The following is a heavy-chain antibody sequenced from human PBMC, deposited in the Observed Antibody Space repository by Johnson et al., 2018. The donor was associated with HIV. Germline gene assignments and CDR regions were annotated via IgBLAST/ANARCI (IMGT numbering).Heavy chain of an antibody. D-gene: IGHD2-2*01. CDR2: IYRGGST. V-gene: IGHV3-66*01. CDR1: GFTVSSNY. J-gene: IGHJ3*02. Sequence: VQLVESGGGLVQPGGSLRLSCAASGFTVSSNYMSWVRQAPGKGLEWVSVIYRGGSTYYADSVTGRFLISRDNSKNTLYLQMNSLRAEDTAVYYCANLRKYQLLWGAFDIWGQGTMVTVSS. CDR3: ANLRKYQLLWGAFDI.